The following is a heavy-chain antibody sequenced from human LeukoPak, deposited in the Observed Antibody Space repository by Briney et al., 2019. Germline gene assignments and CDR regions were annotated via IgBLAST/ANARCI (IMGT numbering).Heavy chain of an antibody. Sequence: SETLSLTCTVSGGSISSGAYYWSWIRQHPGKGLEWIGYIYYSGSIYDNPSLRSRVTMSVDTSKNQFSLKLSSVTAADTAVYYCARGGVDLLYFDSWGQGTLVTVSS. D-gene: IGHD2-15*01. CDR2: IYYSGSI. J-gene: IGHJ4*02. CDR1: GGSISSGAYY. CDR3: ARGGVDLLYFDS. V-gene: IGHV4-31*03.